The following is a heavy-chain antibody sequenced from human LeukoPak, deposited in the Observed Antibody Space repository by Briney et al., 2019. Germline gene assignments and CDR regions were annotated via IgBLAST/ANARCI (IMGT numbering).Heavy chain of an antibody. Sequence: GGSLRLSCAASGFTFSSYWMSWVRQAPGKGLEWVAYIKQDGREKDYVDSVKGRFTISRDNAKNSLYLQMNSLRAEDTAVYYCAGGLWYASGSDYWGQGTLVTVSS. CDR2: IKQDGREK. D-gene: IGHD3-10*01. V-gene: IGHV3-7*04. J-gene: IGHJ4*02. CDR1: GFTFSSYW. CDR3: AGGLWYASGSDY.